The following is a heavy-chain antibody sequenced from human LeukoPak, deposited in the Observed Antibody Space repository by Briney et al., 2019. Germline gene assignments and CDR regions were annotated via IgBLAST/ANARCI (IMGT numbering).Heavy chain of an antibody. CDR1: GFTFSSYA. D-gene: IGHD5-12*01. CDR2: ISGSGGST. CDR3: AKATGYDSTYDY. V-gene: IGHV3-23*01. J-gene: IGHJ4*02. Sequence: TGGSLRLSCAASGFTFSSYAMSWVRQAPGKGLEWVSAISGSGGSTCYADSVKGRFTISRDNSKNTLYLQMNSLRAEDTAVYYCAKATGYDSTYDYWGQGTLVTVSS.